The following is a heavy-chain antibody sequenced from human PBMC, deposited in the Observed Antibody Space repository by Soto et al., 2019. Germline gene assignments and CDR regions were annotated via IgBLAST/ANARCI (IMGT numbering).Heavy chain of an antibody. CDR2: IIPIFGTA. V-gene: IGHV1-69*13. CDR1: GGTFSSYA. CDR3: ARTPVVVTDDAFDI. J-gene: IGHJ3*02. Sequence: SVKVSCKASGGTFSSYAISWVRQAPGQGLEWMGGIIPIFGTANYAQKFQGRVTITADESTSTAYMELSSLRSEDTAVYYCARTPVVVTDDAFDIWGQGTMVTVSS. D-gene: IGHD2-21*02.